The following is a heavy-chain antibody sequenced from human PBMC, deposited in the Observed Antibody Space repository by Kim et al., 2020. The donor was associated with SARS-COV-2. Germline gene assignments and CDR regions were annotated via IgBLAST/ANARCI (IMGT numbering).Heavy chain of an antibody. CDR3: VRNLDSGFGGVDGTDV. V-gene: IGHV5-51*01. J-gene: IGHJ6*02. Sequence: GESLKISCKTSGYNFINFWIAWVRQMPGKGLEWMGVINPIASDAKYGPSFEGQITMSVDWSTSTAHLQWSSLQASDTAMYYCVRNLDSGFGGVDGTDVWGQGTTVTVTS. D-gene: IGHD2-15*01. CDR1: GYNFINFW. CDR2: INPIASDA.